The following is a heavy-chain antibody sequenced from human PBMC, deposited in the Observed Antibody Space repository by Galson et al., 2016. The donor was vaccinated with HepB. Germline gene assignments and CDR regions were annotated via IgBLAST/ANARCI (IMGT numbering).Heavy chain of an antibody. J-gene: IGHJ4*02. V-gene: IGHV1-18*01. CDR3: ARQGGGTTVD. Sequence: SVKVSCKASGYTFTNYGVTWVRQAPGQGLEWMGWISAYNGRTDFAQKFQDRVTLTTDSSTTTAYMELKTLRSDDTAMYYCARQGGGTTVDWGQGTPVTVSS. CDR1: GYTFTNYG. D-gene: IGHD1-7*01. CDR2: ISAYNGRT.